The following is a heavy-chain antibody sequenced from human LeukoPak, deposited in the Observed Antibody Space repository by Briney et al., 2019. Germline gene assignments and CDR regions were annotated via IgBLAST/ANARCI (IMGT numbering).Heavy chain of an antibody. D-gene: IGHD3-22*01. CDR1: GFTFSTYT. CDR2: ITSSSSTI. J-gene: IGHJ4*02. Sequence: GGSLRLSCAASGFTFSTYTMNWVRQAPGKGLEWVSYITSSSSTIYYADSVKGRFTISRDNAKNSLYLQMNRLRAEDTAVYYCARDERGSGDLWGQGTLVPVSS. V-gene: IGHV3-48*01. CDR3: ARDERGSGDL.